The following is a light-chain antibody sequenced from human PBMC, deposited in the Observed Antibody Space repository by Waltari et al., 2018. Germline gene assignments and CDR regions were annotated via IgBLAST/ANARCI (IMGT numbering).Light chain of an antibody. CDR2: DAS. CDR1: QGIRRW. V-gene: IGKV1-5*01. J-gene: IGKJ2*01. CDR3: QQSFTFPYT. Sequence: DIQMTQFPSTLSASVGARVTIPCRASQGIRRWLAWYQQKPGKAPKVLIYDASTLERGVPSRFSGSGSETEFTLAISSLQPDDFGTFFCQQSFTFPYTFGPGTKLEI.